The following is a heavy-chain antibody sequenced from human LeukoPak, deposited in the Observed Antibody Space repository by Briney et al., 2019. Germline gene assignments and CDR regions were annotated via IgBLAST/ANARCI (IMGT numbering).Heavy chain of an antibody. D-gene: IGHD3-3*01. CDR3: ARAFRSAYDGAVDY. CDR2: IYHSGST. J-gene: IGHJ4*02. CDR1: GGSISSGGYY. Sequence: PSETLSLTCTVSGGSISSGGYYWSWIRQPPGKGLEWIGYIYHSGSTYYNPSLKSRVTISVDRSKNQFSLKLSSVTAADTAVYYCARAFRSAYDGAVDYWGQGTLVTVSS. V-gene: IGHV4-30-2*01.